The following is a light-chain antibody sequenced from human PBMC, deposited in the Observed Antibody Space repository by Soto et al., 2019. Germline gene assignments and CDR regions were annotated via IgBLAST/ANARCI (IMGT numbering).Light chain of an antibody. CDR2: GAS. V-gene: IGKV3-20*01. Sequence: ILLTQSTGALSLSQGERATLSCRASQSVSSSYLAWYQQKPGQAPRLLIYGASSRATGIPDRFSGSGSGTDFTLTISIPERKVFAVYYSKQYGRSPQPFGQGTSLE. CDR3: KQYGRSPQP. CDR1: QSVSSSY. J-gene: IGKJ5*01.